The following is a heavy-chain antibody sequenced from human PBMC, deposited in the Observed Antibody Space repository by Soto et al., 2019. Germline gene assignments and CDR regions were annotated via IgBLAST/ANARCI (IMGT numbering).Heavy chain of an antibody. J-gene: IGHJ4*02. Sequence: QLQLQESGSGLVKPSQTLSLTCAVSGGSISSGGYSWSWIRQPPGKGLEWIGYIYHRSTYYNPSLKSRVTISVDRSKNQFSLKLSSVTAAVTAVYYCASSRIAVALGYWGQGTLVTVSS. CDR1: GGSISSGGYS. CDR2: IYHRST. V-gene: IGHV4-30-2*01. D-gene: IGHD6-19*01. CDR3: ASSRIAVALGY.